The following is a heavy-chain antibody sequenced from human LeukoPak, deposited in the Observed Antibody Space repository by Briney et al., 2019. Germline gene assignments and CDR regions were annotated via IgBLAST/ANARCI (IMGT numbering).Heavy chain of an antibody. CDR1: GGSISGYF. CDR3: ARMELPAFDI. J-gene: IGHJ3*02. D-gene: IGHD1-26*01. V-gene: IGHV4-59*08. Sequence: KASETLSLTCTVSGGSISGYFWSWIRQPPGKGLEWIGFIYYSGSTNYNPSLKSRVTISVDTSKNQFSLNLSSVTAADTAVYYCARMELPAFDIWGQGTMVTVSS. CDR2: IYYSGST.